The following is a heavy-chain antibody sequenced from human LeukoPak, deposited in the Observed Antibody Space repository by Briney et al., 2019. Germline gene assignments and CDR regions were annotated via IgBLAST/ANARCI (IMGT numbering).Heavy chain of an antibody. CDR3: ARSDTALVLDY. J-gene: IGHJ4*02. CDR1: GGSISSSSYY. Sequence: TSETLSLTCTVSGGSISSSSYYWGWIRQPPGKGLEWIGSMPYSGSTYYNPSLKSRVTISVDTSKNQFSLKLSSVTAADTAVYYCARSDTALVLDYRGQGTLVTVSS. V-gene: IGHV4-39*01. CDR2: MPYSGST. D-gene: IGHD5-18*01.